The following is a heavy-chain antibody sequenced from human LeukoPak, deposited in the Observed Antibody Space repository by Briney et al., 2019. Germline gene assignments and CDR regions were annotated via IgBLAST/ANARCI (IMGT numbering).Heavy chain of an antibody. J-gene: IGHJ4*02. CDR1: GFTFSTYA. V-gene: IGHV3-23*01. CDR3: ARDLSRTIDY. CDR2: ISGSGGST. Sequence: PGGSLRLSCAASGFTFSTYAMSWVRQAPGKGLEWVSVISGSGGSTYYADSVKGRFTISRDNSKNTLYLQMNSLRAEDTAVYYCARDLSRTIDYWGQGTLVTVSS.